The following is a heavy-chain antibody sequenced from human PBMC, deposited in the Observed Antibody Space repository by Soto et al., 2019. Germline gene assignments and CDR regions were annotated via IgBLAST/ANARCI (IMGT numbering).Heavy chain of an antibody. CDR3: ARNREYNSFDI. Sequence: VGSLRLSCAASGFTFSSSWMTWIRQAPGKGLEWVASIKEDGSNKYYVGSVKGRFIISRDNAKNLLYLQMNSLRAEDTAVYYCARNREYNSFDIWGQGTMVTVS. CDR1: GFTFSSSW. J-gene: IGHJ3*02. D-gene: IGHD5-12*01. V-gene: IGHV3-7*01. CDR2: IKEDGSNK.